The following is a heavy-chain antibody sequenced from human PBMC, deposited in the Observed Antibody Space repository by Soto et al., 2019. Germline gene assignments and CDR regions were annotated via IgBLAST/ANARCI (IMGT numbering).Heavy chain of an antibody. V-gene: IGHV4-4*02. CDR1: GGSIISSNW. Sequence: PSETLSLTCAFSGGSIISSNWWSWVRQPPGKGLEWIGEIYHSGSTYYNMSLKSRVTISVDKSNNQFSLKLTSMTAADSAVYYCARVGYTSGHYFDYWGQGTLVTVSS. CDR2: IYHSGST. D-gene: IGHD5-18*01. J-gene: IGHJ4*02. CDR3: ARVGYTSGHYFDY.